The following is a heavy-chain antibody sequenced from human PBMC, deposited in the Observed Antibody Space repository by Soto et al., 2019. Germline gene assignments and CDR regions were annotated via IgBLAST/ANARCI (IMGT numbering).Heavy chain of an antibody. CDR3: ARGGFYDSKGSRNYHYSGMDV. CDR2: ISPYSDET. J-gene: IGHJ6*01. D-gene: IGHD3-22*01. V-gene: IGHV1-18*01. CDR1: VYRKSDDL. Sequence: SVKGACKTAVYRKSDDLGSRRRNTPGQGLEWLGWISPYSDETKYAHIVQGRVYMSIDRSTRTAYMDLRSLRSDDTAVYFCARGGFYDSKGSRNYHYSGMDVLGQGTTVPVSS.